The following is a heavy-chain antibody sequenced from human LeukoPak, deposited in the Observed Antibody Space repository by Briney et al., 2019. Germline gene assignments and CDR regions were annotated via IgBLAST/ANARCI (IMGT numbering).Heavy chain of an antibody. V-gene: IGHV3-23*01. CDR3: AREQVVVGRGYYGMDV. D-gene: IGHD2-2*01. CDR1: GFIFSSYA. J-gene: IGHJ6*02. Sequence: GGSLRLSCAASGFIFSSYAMRWVRQAPGEGLEWVSAISGSGGSTYYAASVKGRFTISRDNPKNTLYLQMNSLRVDDTAVYYCAREQVVVGRGYYGMDVWGQGTTVTVSS. CDR2: ISGSGGST.